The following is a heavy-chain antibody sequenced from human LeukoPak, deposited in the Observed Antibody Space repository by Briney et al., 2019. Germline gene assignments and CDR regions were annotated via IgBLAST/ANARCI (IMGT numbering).Heavy chain of an antibody. CDR1: GNSASGDIYY. Sequence: SETLSLTCTVSGNSASGDIYYWTWIRQPPGKGLEWIGFIYYSGSTRYNDSLKSRVTMSLDPSKRHFSLRLSSVTAADTAVYYCARRVASRATGYYFDFWGPGILVTVSS. CDR3: ARRVASRATGYYFDF. J-gene: IGHJ4*02. CDR2: IYYSGST. D-gene: IGHD5-12*01. V-gene: IGHV4-61*03.